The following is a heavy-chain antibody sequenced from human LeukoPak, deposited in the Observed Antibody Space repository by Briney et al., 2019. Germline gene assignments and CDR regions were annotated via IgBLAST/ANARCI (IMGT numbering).Heavy chain of an antibody. CDR1: GYSISSGYY. J-gene: IGHJ3*02. Sequence: SETLSLTCTVSGYSISSGYYWGWIRQPPGQGLEWIGNIFYSGSTYYSPSLKSRVTISLDTSRNQFSLKLNSVTAADTAVYYCAKSNGYGLIDIWGQGTMVTVSS. D-gene: IGHD3-10*01. V-gene: IGHV4-38-2*02. CDR2: IFYSGST. CDR3: AKSNGYGLIDI.